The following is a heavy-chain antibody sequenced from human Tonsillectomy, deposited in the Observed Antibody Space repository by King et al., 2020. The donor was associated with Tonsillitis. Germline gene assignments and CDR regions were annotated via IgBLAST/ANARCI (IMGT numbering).Heavy chain of an antibody. CDR1: VGTFSSYA. V-gene: IGHV1-69*01. D-gene: IGHD3-22*01. J-gene: IGHJ5*02. CDR2: IIPIFGTA. Sequence: QRVQSGAEVKKPGSSVKVSCKASVGTFSSYAISWVRQAPGQGLEWMGGIIPIFGTANYAQKFQGRVTTTADESTSTAYMELSSLRSEDTAVYYWARGQYYYDSSGFYRWGQGTLVTVSS. CDR3: ARGQYYYDSSGFYR.